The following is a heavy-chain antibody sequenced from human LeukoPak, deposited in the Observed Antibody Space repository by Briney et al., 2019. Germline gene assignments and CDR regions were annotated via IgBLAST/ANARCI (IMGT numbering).Heavy chain of an antibody. CDR1: GFTFSSYS. CDR3: AKTNSGSYYEDY. J-gene: IGHJ4*02. Sequence: GGSLRLSCAASGFTFSSYSMNWVRQAPGKGLEWVSYISSSSSTIYYADSVKGRFTISRDNSKNTLYLQMNSLRAEDTAVYYCAKTNSGSYYEDYWGQGTLVTVSS. V-gene: IGHV3-48*01. D-gene: IGHD1-26*01. CDR2: ISSSSSTI.